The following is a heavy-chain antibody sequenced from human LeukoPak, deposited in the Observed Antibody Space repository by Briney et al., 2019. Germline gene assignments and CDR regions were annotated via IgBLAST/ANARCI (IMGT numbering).Heavy chain of an antibody. CDR2: IYHTGST. D-gene: IGHD6-13*01. CDR3: AGGSPKYGSSSSAFDI. CDR1: SYSINSNYY. V-gene: IGHV4-38-2*02. J-gene: IGHJ3*02. Sequence: PSETLSLICSVSSYSINSNYYWGWIRQSPGKGLEWIGSIYHTGSTYYNPSLKSRVTISLDASNKQFSLRLSSVTAADTAVYYCAGGSPKYGSSSSAFDIWGQGTMVTVSS.